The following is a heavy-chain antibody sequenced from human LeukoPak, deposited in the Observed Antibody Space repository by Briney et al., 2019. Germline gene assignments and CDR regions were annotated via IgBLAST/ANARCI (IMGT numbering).Heavy chain of an antibody. CDR1: GGSISSYY. CDR2: IYTSGST. CDR3: ARDRYYYDSSGYPIGWFDP. J-gene: IGHJ5*02. V-gene: IGHV4-4*07. Sequence: PSETLSLTCIVSGGSISSYYWSWIRQPAGKGLEWIGRIYTSGSTNYNPSLKSRVTMSVDTSKNQFSLKLSSVTAADTAVYYCARDRYYYDSSGYPIGWFDPWGQGTLVTVSS. D-gene: IGHD3-22*01.